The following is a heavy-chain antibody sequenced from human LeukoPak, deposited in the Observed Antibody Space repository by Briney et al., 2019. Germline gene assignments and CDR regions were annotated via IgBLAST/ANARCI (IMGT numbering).Heavy chain of an antibody. D-gene: IGHD6-19*01. CDR3: ARGYSSGWFPANY. V-gene: IGHV3-23*01. Sequence: GGSLRLSCAASGFIFSSYAMSWVRQAPGKGLEWVSTISGSGGSTYYADSVKGRFTISRDNSKNTVYLQMNSLRAEDTAVYYCARGYSSGWFPANYWGQGTLVTVSS. J-gene: IGHJ4*02. CDR1: GFIFSSYA. CDR2: ISGSGGST.